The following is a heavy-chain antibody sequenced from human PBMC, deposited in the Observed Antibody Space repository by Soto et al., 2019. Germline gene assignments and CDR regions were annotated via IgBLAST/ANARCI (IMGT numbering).Heavy chain of an antibody. J-gene: IGHJ4*01. Sequence: QVQLVQSGAEVKKPGASVKVSCKASGYTFTSYGISWVRQAPGQGLEWMGWISAYNGNTNYAQKLQGRVTMTTDTSTSTAYMELXXXXXXXXXXXXXXXXXXXXXXWGXXTXVTVSS. CDR2: ISAYNGNT. CDR3: XXXXXXXXX. V-gene: IGHV1-18*01. CDR1: GYTFTSYG.